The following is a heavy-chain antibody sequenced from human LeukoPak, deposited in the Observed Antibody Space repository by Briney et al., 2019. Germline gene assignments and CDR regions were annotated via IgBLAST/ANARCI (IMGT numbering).Heavy chain of an antibody. CDR1: GYTFTGYY. V-gene: IGHV1-2*02. J-gene: IGHJ3*02. CDR3: ARDKRASDDAFDI. Sequence: APVKASSTTSGYTFTGYYIHRVRQAPGQGLEWMGWVNPNSGDTKFAQNFQGRVTMTRDTSISTAYMELSSLRSDDTAVYYCARDKRASDDAFDIWGQGPMVTVSS. CDR2: VNPNSGDT. D-gene: IGHD2-21*01.